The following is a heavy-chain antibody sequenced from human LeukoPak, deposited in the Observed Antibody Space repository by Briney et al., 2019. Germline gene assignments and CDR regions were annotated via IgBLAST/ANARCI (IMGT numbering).Heavy chain of an antibody. J-gene: IGHJ4*02. Sequence: PGGSLRLSCAVSGFSFSSYSMHWVRQAPGKGLEWAAVISSDGSIKYYADSVRGRFTVSRDNSKNTLYMQMNSLRAEDTAVYYCVRQSSGWYHFDYWGQGTLVTVSS. CDR2: ISSDGSIK. D-gene: IGHD6-19*01. V-gene: IGHV3-30-3*01. CDR1: GFSFSSYS. CDR3: VRQSSGWYHFDY.